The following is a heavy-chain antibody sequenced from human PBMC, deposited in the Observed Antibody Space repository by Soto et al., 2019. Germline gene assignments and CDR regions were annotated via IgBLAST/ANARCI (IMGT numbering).Heavy chain of an antibody. CDR2: INHSGST. J-gene: IGHJ5*02. CDR3: ARVTTVTNIPGYWFDP. V-gene: IGHV4-34*01. D-gene: IGHD4-17*01. Sequence: SETLSLTCAVYGGSFSGYYWSWIRQPPGKGLEWIGEINHSGSTNYNPSLKSRVTISVDTSKNQFSLKLSSVTAADTAVYYCARVTTVTNIPGYWFDPWGQGTLVTVSS. CDR1: GGSFSGYY.